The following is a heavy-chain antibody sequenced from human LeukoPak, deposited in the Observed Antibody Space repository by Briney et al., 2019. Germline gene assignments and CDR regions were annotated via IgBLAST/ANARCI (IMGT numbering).Heavy chain of an antibody. J-gene: IGHJ6*03. CDR2: ISSSGSTI. Sequence: GGSLRLSCAASGFTFSDYYMSWIRQAPGKGLEWVSYISSSGSTIYYADSVKGRFTISRDNAKNSLYLQMNSLKTEDTAVYYCTRLTAGTTARDARGERHYYYYYMDVWGKGTTVTVSS. V-gene: IGHV3-11*01. CDR3: TRLTAGTTARDARGERHYYYYYMDV. CDR1: GFTFSDYY. D-gene: IGHD1-1*01.